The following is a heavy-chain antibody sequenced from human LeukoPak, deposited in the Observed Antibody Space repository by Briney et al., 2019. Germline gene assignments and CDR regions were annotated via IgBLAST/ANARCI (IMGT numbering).Heavy chain of an antibody. CDR2: INPNSGGT. D-gene: IGHD3-22*01. V-gene: IGHV1-2*02. Sequence: ASVKVSCKASGYTFTGYYMHWVRQAPGQGLEWMGWINPNSGGTNYAQKFQGRVSVTRDTSISTAYMELSRLRSDDTAVYYCARDRTTMIELDYWGQGTLVTVFS. CDR3: ARDRTTMIELDY. J-gene: IGHJ4*02. CDR1: GYTFTGYY.